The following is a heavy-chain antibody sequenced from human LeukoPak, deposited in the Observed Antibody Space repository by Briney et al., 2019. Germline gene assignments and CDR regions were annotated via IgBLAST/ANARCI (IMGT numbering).Heavy chain of an antibody. V-gene: IGHV7-4-1*02. D-gene: IGHD3-16*02. Sequence: ASVKVSCKASGYSFTNYAMNWVRQAPGQGLEWMGWIHPSTGNPTYAQGFTGRFVFSLDTSVSTAYLQISSLKAEDTAVYYCARARYDYVWGSYRYKDLDYWGQGTLVTVSS. CDR1: GYSFTNYA. CDR3: ARARYDYVWGSYRYKDLDY. J-gene: IGHJ4*02. CDR2: IHPSTGNP.